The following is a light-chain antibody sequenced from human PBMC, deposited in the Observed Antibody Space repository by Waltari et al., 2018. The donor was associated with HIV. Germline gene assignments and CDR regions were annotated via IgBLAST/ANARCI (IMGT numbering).Light chain of an antibody. CDR1: QSISSY. CDR3: QQSYSTPWT. CDR2: AAS. Sequence: DIQMTQSPSSLSASVGDRVTITCRASQSISSYLNWYQQKPGKAPKLLIYAASSLQSGVPSRFSGSGSGTDFTFTISSLQPEDFATYYCQQSYSTPWTFGQGTKVKSN. J-gene: IGKJ1*01. V-gene: IGKV1-39*01.